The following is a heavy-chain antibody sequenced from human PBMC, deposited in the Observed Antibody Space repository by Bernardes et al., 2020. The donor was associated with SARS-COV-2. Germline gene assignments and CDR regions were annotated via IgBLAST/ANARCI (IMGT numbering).Heavy chain of an antibody. CDR1: GFTFSSYD. CDR3: ARGSPISPGYCSGGSCYSKGYYYGMDV. J-gene: IGHJ6*02. D-gene: IGHD2-15*01. Sequence: GGSLRLSCAASGFTFSSYDMHWVRQATGKGLEWVSAIGTAGDTYYPGSVKGRFTISRENAKNSLYLQMNSLRAGDTAVYYCARGSPISPGYCSGGSCYSKGYYYGMDVWGQGTTVTVSS. V-gene: IGHV3-13*01. CDR2: IGTAGDT.